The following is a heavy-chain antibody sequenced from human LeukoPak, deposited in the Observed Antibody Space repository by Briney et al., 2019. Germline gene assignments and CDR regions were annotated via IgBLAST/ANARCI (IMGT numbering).Heavy chain of an antibody. D-gene: IGHD1-26*01. CDR1: GYSISSGYY. CDR2: IYHSGST. CDR3: ARDQRLNSGSYSLHDAFDI. Sequence: SETLSLTCAVSGYSISSGYYWGWIRQPPGKGLEGIGSIYHSGSTYYNPSLKSRVPISVDTSKNQFSLKLSSVTAADTAVYYCARDQRLNSGSYSLHDAFDIWGQGTMVTVSS. J-gene: IGHJ3*02. V-gene: IGHV4-38-2*02.